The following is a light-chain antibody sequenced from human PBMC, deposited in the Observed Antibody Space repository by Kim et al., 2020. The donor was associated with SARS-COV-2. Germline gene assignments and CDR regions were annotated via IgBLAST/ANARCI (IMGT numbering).Light chain of an antibody. CDR1: NSNIGKNY. CDR3: GTWDNSLNMVV. CDR2: DNS. V-gene: IGLV1-51*01. J-gene: IGLJ2*01. Sequence: QLVLTQPPSVSAAPGQRVTISCSGSNSNIGKNYVSWYQRLPGTAPQLLIYDNSRRPSEIPDRFSGSKSGTSVTLAITGLQTGDEADYFCGTWDNSLNMVVFGGGTQLTVL.